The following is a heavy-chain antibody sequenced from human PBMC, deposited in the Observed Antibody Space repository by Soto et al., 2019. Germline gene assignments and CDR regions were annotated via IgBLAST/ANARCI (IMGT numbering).Heavy chain of an antibody. V-gene: IGHV3-33*01. J-gene: IGHJ4*02. CDR2: IWYDGSNK. Sequence: GGSLRLSCAASGFTFSSYGMHWVRQAPGKGLEWVAVIWYDGSNKYYADSVKGRFTISRDNSKNTLYLQMNSLRAEDTAVYYCARSVYPHDYYDSSGSDYWGQGTLVTVSS. CDR3: ARSVYPHDYYDSSGSDY. CDR1: GFTFSSYG. D-gene: IGHD3-22*01.